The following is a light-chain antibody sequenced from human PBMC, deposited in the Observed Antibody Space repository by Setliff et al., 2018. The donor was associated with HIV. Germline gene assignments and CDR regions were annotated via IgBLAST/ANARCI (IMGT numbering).Light chain of an antibody. V-gene: IGLV2-14*02. J-gene: IGLJ1*01. Sequence: QSALTQPASVSGSPGQSITISCTGTSSDVGSYNLVSWYQQHPGKAPKLMIYEGSKRPSGVSNRFSGSKSGNTASLTISGLQADDEADYYCSSYTSSSTDIDVFGTGTKVTVL. CDR2: EGS. CDR1: SSDVGSYNL. CDR3: SSYTSSSTDIDV.